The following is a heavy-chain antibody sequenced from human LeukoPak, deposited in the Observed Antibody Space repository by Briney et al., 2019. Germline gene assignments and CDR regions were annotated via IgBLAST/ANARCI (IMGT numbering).Heavy chain of an antibody. D-gene: IGHD2-15*01. CDR1: GDSVSSNSAS. V-gene: IGHV6-1*01. CDR3: VREKGGYCSSGSCYSAIDY. Sequence: SQTLSLTCAVSGDSVSSNSASWNWIRQSPSRGLERLGRTYYRSKWYNDYAVSVKSRITISPDTSKNQFSLQLNSVTPEDTAVYYCVREKGGYCSSGSCYSAIDYWGQGTLVTVSS. J-gene: IGHJ4*02. CDR2: TYYRSKWYN.